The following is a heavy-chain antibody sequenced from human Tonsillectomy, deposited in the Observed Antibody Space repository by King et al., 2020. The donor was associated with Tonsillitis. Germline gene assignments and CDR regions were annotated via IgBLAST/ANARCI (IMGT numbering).Heavy chain of an antibody. CDR1: GSSISSGYY. CDR2: IYHSGST. D-gene: IGHD1-26*01. CDR3: ATDRETKADF. V-gene: IGHV4-38-2*02. Sequence: QLQESGPGLVKPSETLSLTCTVSGSSISSGYYWGWIRQPPGKGLEWIGSIYHSGSTYYNPSLKSRLTISVDTSKNQFSLKLSSVTAADTAVYYCATDRETKADFWGQGTLVTVSS. J-gene: IGHJ4*02.